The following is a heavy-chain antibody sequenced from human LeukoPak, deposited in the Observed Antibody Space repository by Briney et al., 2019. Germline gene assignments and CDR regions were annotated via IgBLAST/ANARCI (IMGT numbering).Heavy chain of an antibody. D-gene: IGHD2-2*01. J-gene: IGHJ6*02. V-gene: IGHV1-69*13. Sequence: SVKVSCKASGGTFSSYAISWVRQAPGQGLEWMGGIIPIFGTANYAQKFQGRVTITADESTSTAYMELSSLRSEDTAVYYCARYCSSTSCYLPHYYYYGMDVWGQGTTVTVSS. CDR3: ARYCSSTSCYLPHYYYYGMDV. CDR1: GGTFSSYA. CDR2: IIPIFGTA.